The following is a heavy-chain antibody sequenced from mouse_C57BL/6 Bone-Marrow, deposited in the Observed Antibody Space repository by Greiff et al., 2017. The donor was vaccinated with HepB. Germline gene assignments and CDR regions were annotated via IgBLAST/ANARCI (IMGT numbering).Heavy chain of an antibody. J-gene: IGHJ4*01. D-gene: IGHD2-3*01. CDR3: ARGWLLRAMDY. CDR2: IHPNSGST. CDR1: GYTFTSYW. V-gene: IGHV1-64*01. Sequence: QVQLQQPGAELVKPGASVKLSCKASGYTFTSYWMHWVKQRPGQGLEWIGMIHPNSGSTNYNEKFKSKATLTVDKSSSPAYMQLSSLTSEDSAVYYCARGWLLRAMDYWGQGTSVTVSS.